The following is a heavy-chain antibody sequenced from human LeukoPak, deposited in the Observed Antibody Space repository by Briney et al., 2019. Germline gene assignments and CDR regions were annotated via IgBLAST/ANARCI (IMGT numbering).Heavy chain of an antibody. CDR3: AKSRYSGSYYYYYGMDV. J-gene: IGHJ6*02. CDR1: GFTFSSYG. Sequence: QTGGSLRLSCAASGFTFSSYGMHWVRQAPGKGLEWVAVISYDGSNKYYADSVKGRFTISRDNSKNTLYLQMNSLRAEDTAVYYCAKSRYSGSYYYYYGMDVWGQGTTVTVSS. D-gene: IGHD1-26*01. CDR2: ISYDGSNK. V-gene: IGHV3-30*18.